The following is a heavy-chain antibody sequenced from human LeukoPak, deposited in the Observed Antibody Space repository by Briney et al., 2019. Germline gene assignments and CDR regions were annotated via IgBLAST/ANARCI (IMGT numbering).Heavy chain of an antibody. Sequence: GGSLRLSCSASGFTFSGYAMHWVRQAPGKGLEYVSAISSNWGNTYYAGSVKGRFTISRDISKNTLYLQMSSLRAEDTAVYYCATMVRGVINSPIDYWGQGTLVTVSS. D-gene: IGHD3-10*01. CDR1: GFTFSGYA. CDR3: ATMVRGVINSPIDY. J-gene: IGHJ4*02. CDR2: ISSNWGNT. V-gene: IGHV3-64D*06.